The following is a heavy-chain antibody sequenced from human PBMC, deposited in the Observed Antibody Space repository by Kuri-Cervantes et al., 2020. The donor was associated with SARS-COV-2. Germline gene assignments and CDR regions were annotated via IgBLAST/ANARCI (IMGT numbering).Heavy chain of an antibody. J-gene: IGHJ6*02. Sequence: ASVKVSCKVPGYTLTELSMHWVRQAPGKGLEWMGGFDPEDGETIYAQKFQGRVTMTEDTSTDTAYMELSSLRSEDTAVYYCATGHNWNYVSGGMDVWGQGTTVTVSS. CDR2: FDPEDGET. D-gene: IGHD1-7*01. CDR1: GYTLTELS. V-gene: IGHV1-24*01. CDR3: ATGHNWNYVSGGMDV.